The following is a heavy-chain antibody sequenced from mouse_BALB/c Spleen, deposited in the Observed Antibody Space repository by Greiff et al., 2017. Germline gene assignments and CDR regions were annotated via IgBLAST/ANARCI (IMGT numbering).Heavy chain of an antibody. Sequence: EVKVVESGGGLVQPGGSLRLSCATSGFTFTDYYMSWVRQPPGKALEWLGFIRNKANGYTTEYSASVKGRFTISRDNSQSILYLQMNTLRAEDSATYYCARVGYYGSSYGFAYWGQGTLVTVSA. D-gene: IGHD1-1*01. V-gene: IGHV7-3*02. CDR1: GFTFTDYY. CDR2: IRNKANGYTT. CDR3: ARVGYYGSSYGFAY. J-gene: IGHJ3*01.